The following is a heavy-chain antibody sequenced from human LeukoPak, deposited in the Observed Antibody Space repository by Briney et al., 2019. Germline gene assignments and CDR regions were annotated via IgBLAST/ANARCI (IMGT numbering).Heavy chain of an antibody. Sequence: GGTLRLSCAASGFTFSSYAMSWVRQAPGKGLEWVSGFSVSDKTTYYADSVKGRFTISRDNSKNTLYLQINSLRAEDTAVYYCAKDPSVYYGDYIIRWGQGTLVIVSS. CDR3: AKDPSVYYGDYIIR. V-gene: IGHV3-23*01. J-gene: IGHJ4*02. CDR2: FSVSDKTT. D-gene: IGHD4-17*01. CDR1: GFTFSSYA.